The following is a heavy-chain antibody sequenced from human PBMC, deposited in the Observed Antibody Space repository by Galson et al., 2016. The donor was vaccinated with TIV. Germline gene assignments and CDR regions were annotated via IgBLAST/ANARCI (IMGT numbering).Heavy chain of an antibody. J-gene: IGHJ4*02. Sequence: SLRLSCAASGFTFTDYAIHWVRQAPGKGLEWVAVVSYDGSDKFYADSVKGRFTISRDDSNSTLYLQMKSLRPEDTAIYYCARDKASGIGVVADYWGRGTLVTVSS. CDR3: ARDKASGIGVVADY. CDR1: GFTFTDYA. D-gene: IGHD2-15*01. V-gene: IGHV3-30-3*01. CDR2: VSYDGSDK.